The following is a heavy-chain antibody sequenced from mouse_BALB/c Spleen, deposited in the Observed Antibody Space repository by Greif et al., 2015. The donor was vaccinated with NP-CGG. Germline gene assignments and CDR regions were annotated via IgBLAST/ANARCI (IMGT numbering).Heavy chain of an antibody. V-gene: IGHV3-2*02. CDR2: ISYSGST. D-gene: IGHD1-1*01. J-gene: IGHJ3*01. CDR3: ATKPITTVEGFAY. CDR1: GYSITSDYA. Sequence: VQLQQSGPGLVKPSQSLSLTCTVTGYSITSDYAWNWIRQFPGNKLEWMGYISYSGSTSYNPSLKSRISITRDTSKNQFFLQLNSVTTEDTATYYCATKPITTVEGFAYWGQGTLVTVSA.